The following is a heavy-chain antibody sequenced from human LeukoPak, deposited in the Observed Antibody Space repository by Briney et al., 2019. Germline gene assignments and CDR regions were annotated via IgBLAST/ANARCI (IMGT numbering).Heavy chain of an antibody. Sequence: ASVKVSCKASGYTFTSYYMHWVRQAPGQRLEWMGWINAGNGNTKYSQKFQGRVTITRDTSASTAYMELSSLRSEDTAVYYCARPSAMSAFDIWGQGTMVTVSS. CDR2: INAGNGNT. D-gene: IGHD5-18*01. J-gene: IGHJ3*02. CDR1: GYTFTSYY. CDR3: ARPSAMSAFDI. V-gene: IGHV1-3*01.